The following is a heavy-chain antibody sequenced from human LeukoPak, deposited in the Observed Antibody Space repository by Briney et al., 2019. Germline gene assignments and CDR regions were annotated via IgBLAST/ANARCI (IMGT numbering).Heavy chain of an antibody. V-gene: IGHV3-23*01. CDR2: ISGSGGSA. D-gene: IGHD6-19*01. CDR3: AKTGYSSGWYRIWDY. Sequence: GGPLRLSCAASGFTFSSFEMSWVRQAPGKGLEWVSAISGSGGSAYYADSVKGRFTISRDNSRNSLSLQMNSLRAEDTALYYCAKTGYSSGWYRIWDYWGQGTLVTVSS. CDR1: GFTFSSFE. J-gene: IGHJ4*02.